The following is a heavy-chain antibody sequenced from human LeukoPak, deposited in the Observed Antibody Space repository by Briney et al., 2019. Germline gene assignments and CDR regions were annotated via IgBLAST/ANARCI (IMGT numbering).Heavy chain of an antibody. V-gene: IGHV4-30-2*01. CDR3: ARAPSTGYYGMDV. CDR2: IYHSGST. D-gene: IGHD2-2*01. J-gene: IGHJ6*02. CDR1: GGSISSGGYS. Sequence: SETLSLTFAVSGGSISSGGYSWSWIRQPPGKGLEWIGYIYHSGSTYYNPSLKSRVTISVDRSKNQFSLKLSSVTAADTAVYYCARAPSTGYYGMDVWGQGTTVTVSS.